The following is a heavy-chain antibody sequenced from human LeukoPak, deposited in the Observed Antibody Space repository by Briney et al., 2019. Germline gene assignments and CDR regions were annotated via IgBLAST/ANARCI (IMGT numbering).Heavy chain of an antibody. V-gene: IGHV3-9*01. CDR1: GFTFVDYA. J-gene: IGHJ6*03. CDR3: SVYYYMDV. CDR2: ISWNSGSI. Sequence: GGSLRLSCAASGFTFVDYAMHWVRQAPGKGLEWVSGISWNSGSIGYADSVKGRFTISRDNSKNTLYLQMNSLRAEDTAVYYCSVYYYMDVWGKGTTVTVSS.